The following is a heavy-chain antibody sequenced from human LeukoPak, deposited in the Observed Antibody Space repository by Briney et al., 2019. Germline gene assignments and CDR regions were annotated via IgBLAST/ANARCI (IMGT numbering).Heavy chain of an antibody. J-gene: IGHJ4*02. CDR2: IKSKTDGGTA. D-gene: IGHD2-21*01. CDR3: TTDGLYYYLGY. CDR1: GFTFSNAW. Sequence: GGSLRLSCAASGFTFSNAWMSWVRQAPGKGLEWVGRIKSKTDGGTADYAAPVKGRFTISRDDSKNTLYLQMSSLKTEDTAVYYCTTDGLYYYLGYWGQGTLVTVSS. V-gene: IGHV3-15*01.